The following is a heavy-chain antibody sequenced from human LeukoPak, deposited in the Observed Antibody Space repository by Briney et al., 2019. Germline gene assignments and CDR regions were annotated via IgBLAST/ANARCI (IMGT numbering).Heavy chain of an antibody. CDR3: AKNMGDYYYYFMDV. CDR1: GFTFSSYE. CDR2: ISSSGSTI. V-gene: IGHV3-48*03. D-gene: IGHD3-16*01. Sequence: GGSLRLSCAASGFTFSSYEMNWVRQAPGKGLEWVSYISSSGSTIYYADSLRRRFTFSRENAKNPLYQKTRILREEKTTDYYCAKNMGDYYYYFMDVWGKGTTVTVSS. J-gene: IGHJ6*03.